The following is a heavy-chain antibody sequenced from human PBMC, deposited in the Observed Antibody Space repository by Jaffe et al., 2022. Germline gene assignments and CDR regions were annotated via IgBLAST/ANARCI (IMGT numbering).Heavy chain of an antibody. CDR3: ARGDYDSSGYFSYYFDY. V-gene: IGHV4-34*01. CDR1: GGSFSGYY. J-gene: IGHJ4*02. D-gene: IGHD3-22*01. Sequence: QVQLQQWGAGLLKPSETLSLTCAVYGGSFSGYYWSWIRQPPGKGLEWIGEINHSGSTNYNPSLKSRVTISVDTSKNQFSLKLSSVTAADTAVYYCARGDYDSSGYFSYYFDYWGQGTLVTVSS. CDR2: INHSGST.